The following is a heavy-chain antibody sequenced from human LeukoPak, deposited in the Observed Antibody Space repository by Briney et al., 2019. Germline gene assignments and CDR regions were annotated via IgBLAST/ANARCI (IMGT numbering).Heavy chain of an antibody. D-gene: IGHD3/OR15-3a*01. CDR3: VRGDWYYYYMDV. V-gene: IGHV1-2*02. J-gene: IGHJ6*03. CDR1: GYTFTDYF. CDR2: INPKSGDP. Sequence: GASVKVSFKASGYTFTDYFIYWVRQAPGQGLEWMGWINPKSGDPNYAQKFQGKVTMTTDTSITTAYLELRRLRSDDSATYFCVRGDWYYYYMDVWGKGTTVTVSS.